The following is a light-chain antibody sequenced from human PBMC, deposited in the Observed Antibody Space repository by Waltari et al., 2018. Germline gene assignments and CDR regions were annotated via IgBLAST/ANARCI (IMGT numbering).Light chain of an antibody. Sequence: DIQMTQSPSTLSASVGDRVTITCRASQSISSWLAWYQQQPGKAPKVLIYKASSLESGVPSRFSGSGSGTEFTLTISSLQPNDFATYYCQHYNTYPFTFGPGTKWISN. V-gene: IGKV1-5*03. J-gene: IGKJ3*01. CDR2: KAS. CDR1: QSISSW. CDR3: QHYNTYPFT.